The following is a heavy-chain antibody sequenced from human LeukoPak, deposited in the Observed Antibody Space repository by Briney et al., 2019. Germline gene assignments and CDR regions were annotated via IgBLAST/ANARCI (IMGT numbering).Heavy chain of an antibody. CDR1: GYTFTSYD. V-gene: IGHV1-8*03. D-gene: IGHD3-10*01. J-gene: IGHJ5*02. Sequence: GASVKVSCKASGYTFTSYDINWVRQATGQGLEWMGWMNPNGGNTGYAQKFQGRVTITRNTSISTAYMELSSLRSEDTAVYYCARENYGSGSWEYNWFDPWGQGTLVTVSS. CDR3: ARENYGSGSWEYNWFDP. CDR2: MNPNGGNT.